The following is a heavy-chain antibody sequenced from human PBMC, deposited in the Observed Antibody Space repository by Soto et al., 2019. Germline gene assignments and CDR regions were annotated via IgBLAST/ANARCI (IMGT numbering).Heavy chain of an antibody. CDR3: ARSTPRPWVPGY. CDR2: INPSSGST. Sequence: ASVKVSCKASGYTITTYYLHWVRQAPGQGLEWMGIINPSSGSTSYAQKFQGRVTMTRDTSTSTVYMDLSSLRSEDTAVYYCARSTPRPWVPGYWGQGTLVTVSS. J-gene: IGHJ4*02. CDR1: GYTITTYY. D-gene: IGHD3-16*01. V-gene: IGHV1-46*03.